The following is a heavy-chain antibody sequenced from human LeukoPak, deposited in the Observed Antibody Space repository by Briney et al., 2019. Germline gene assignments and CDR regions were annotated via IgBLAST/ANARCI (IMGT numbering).Heavy chain of an antibody. CDR3: ARDGFQGMILYVVYYMDV. CDR2: INPNSGGT. J-gene: IGHJ6*03. Sequence: ASVKVSCKASGYTFTGYYMHWVRQAPGQGLEWMGRINPNSGGTNYAQKFQGRVTFTIDTSTNTAYMELSRLRPDDTAVYYCARDGFQGMILYVVYYMDVWGKGTTVTVSS. CDR1: GYTFTGYY. D-gene: IGHD2-21*01. V-gene: IGHV1-2*06.